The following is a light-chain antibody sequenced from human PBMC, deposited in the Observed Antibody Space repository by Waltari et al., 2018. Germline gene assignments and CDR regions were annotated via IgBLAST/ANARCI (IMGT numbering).Light chain of an antibody. J-gene: IGKJ1*01. CDR3: QQNSNWPWT. V-gene: IGKV3D-15*01. CDR2: GAS. Sequence: EIEMTQSPATLSLSPGERATLSCRASQSVSSSLAWYQQKPGQAPRPLIYGASYRATGIPDRFSGSGSGTAFTLTISSLEPEDFAVYFCQQNSNWPWTFGQGTKVEIK. CDR1: QSVSSS.